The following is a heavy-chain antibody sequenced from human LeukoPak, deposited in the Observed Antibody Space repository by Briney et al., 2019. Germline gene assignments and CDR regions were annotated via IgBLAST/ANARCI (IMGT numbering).Heavy chain of an antibody. CDR3: ARRGDIAYARGFDP. D-gene: IGHD2-15*01. V-gene: IGHV5-51*01. CDR2: IYPGDSDT. Sequence: GESLKISCKGSGYSFTSYLTGWVRQMPGKGLEWMGIIYPGDSDTRYSPSFQGQVTISAAKSISTAYLQWSRLKASDTAMYYCARRGDIAYARGFDPWGQETLVTVSS. J-gene: IGHJ5*02. CDR1: GYSFTSYL.